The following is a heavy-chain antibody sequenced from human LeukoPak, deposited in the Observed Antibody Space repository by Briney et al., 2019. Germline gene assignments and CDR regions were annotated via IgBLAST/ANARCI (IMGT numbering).Heavy chain of an antibody. Sequence: SVKVSCKASGGTFSSYAISWVRQAPGQGLEWMGRIIPILGIANYAQKFQGRVTITADKSTSTAYMELSSLRSEDTAVYYCARGRNRATRRYNWFDPWGQGTLVTVSS. CDR1: GGTFSSYA. CDR2: IIPILGIA. V-gene: IGHV1-69*04. CDR3: ARGRNRATRRYNWFDP. J-gene: IGHJ5*02.